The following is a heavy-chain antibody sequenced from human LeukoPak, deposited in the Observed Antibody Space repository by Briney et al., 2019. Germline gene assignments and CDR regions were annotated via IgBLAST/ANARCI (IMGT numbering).Heavy chain of an antibody. Sequence: SETLSLTCAVYGGSFSGYYWSWIRQPPGKGLEWIGEINHSGSTNYNPSLKSRVTISVDTSKNQFSLKLSSVTAADTAVYYCARQRGQRGLRSYIFDYWGQGTLVTVSS. V-gene: IGHV4-34*01. CDR2: INHSGST. D-gene: IGHD2-21*01. CDR3: ARQRGQRGLRSYIFDY. J-gene: IGHJ4*02. CDR1: GGSFSGYY.